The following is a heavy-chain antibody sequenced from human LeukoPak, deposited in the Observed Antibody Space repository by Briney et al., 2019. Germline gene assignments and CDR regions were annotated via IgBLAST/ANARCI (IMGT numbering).Heavy chain of an antibody. V-gene: IGHV4-59*01. D-gene: IGHD2-15*01. J-gene: IGHJ4*02. CDR1: GGSISTFY. CDR2: IYYSGST. Sequence: SETLSLTCTVSGGSISTFYWSWIRQAPGKGLEYIGYIYYSGSTNYNPSLESRATLSVDTSQNQFSLILSSVTAADTAVYYCARGPTSYYFESWGQGTLVTVSS. CDR3: ARGPTSYYFES.